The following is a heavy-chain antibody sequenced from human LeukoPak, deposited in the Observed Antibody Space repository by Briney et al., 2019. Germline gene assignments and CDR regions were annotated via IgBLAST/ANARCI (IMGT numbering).Heavy chain of an antibody. D-gene: IGHD2-2*01. CDR1: GYTFTSYG. CDR2: ISAYNGNT. CDR3: ARAAYCSSTSCPDY. Sequence: ASVKVSCKASGYTFTSYGISWVRQAPGQGLEWMGWISAYNGNTNYAQKLQGRVTMTTDTSTSTAYMELRSLRSDDTAVYYCARAAYCSSTSCPDYWGQGTLVTASS. J-gene: IGHJ4*02. V-gene: IGHV1-18*01.